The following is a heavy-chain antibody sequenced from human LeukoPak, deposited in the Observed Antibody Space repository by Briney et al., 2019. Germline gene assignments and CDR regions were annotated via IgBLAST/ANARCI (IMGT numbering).Heavy chain of an antibody. CDR3: ARSRGVVAAKAPFDY. CDR1: GGTFSSYA. Sequence: ASVKVSCKASGGTFSSYAISWVRQAPGQGLEWMGRIIPILGIANYAQKFQGRVTITADKSTSTAYMELSSLRSEDTAVYYCARSRGVVAAKAPFDYWGQGTLVTVSS. D-gene: IGHD2-15*01. J-gene: IGHJ4*02. V-gene: IGHV1-69*04. CDR2: IIPILGIA.